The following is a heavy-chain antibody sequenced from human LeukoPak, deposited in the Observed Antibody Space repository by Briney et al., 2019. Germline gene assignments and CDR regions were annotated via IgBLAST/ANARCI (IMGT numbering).Heavy chain of an antibody. D-gene: IGHD5-24*01. Sequence: SETLSLTCAVSGGSISSYYWSWIRQPPGKGLEWIGYIYYSGSTNYNPSLKSRVTISVDTSKNQFSLKLSSVTAADTAVYYCARGMATIYYWGQGTLVTVSS. CDR1: GGSISSYY. V-gene: IGHV4-59*01. CDR2: IYYSGST. CDR3: ARGMATIYY. J-gene: IGHJ4*02.